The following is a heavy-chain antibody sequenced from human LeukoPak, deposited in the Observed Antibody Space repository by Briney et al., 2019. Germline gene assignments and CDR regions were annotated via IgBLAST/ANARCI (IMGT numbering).Heavy chain of an antibody. J-gene: IGHJ4*02. CDR3: ARGHGNSPPY. D-gene: IGHD4-23*01. V-gene: IGHV1-2*02. Sequence: ASVKVSCKASGYTFTGYYMHWVRQAPGQGLEWMGWINPDSGGTNYAQKFQGRVTMTRDTSITTAYMELSRLTSDDTAVYYCARGHGNSPPYWGQGTLVTVSS. CDR2: INPDSGGT. CDR1: GYTFTGYY.